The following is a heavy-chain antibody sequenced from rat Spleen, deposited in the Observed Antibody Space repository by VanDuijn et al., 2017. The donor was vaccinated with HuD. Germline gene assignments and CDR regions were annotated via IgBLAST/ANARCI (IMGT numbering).Heavy chain of an antibody. CDR2: INKDSRTK. Sequence: EVKLVESGGGLVQPGRSLKISCAASGFNLNDYWMGWVRQAPGKGLEWIGEINKDSRTKKYNPSLKDKFTISRDNAQNTLFLQMSKLGSEDTGIYYCAREDKGVRDWGQGVMVTVSS. CDR3: AREDKGVRD. J-gene: IGHJ2*01. D-gene: IGHD4-4*01. CDR1: GFNLNDYW. V-gene: IGHV4-2*01.